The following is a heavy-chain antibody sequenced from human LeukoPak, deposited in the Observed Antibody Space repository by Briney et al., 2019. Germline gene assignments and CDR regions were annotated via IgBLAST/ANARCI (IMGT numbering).Heavy chain of an antibody. V-gene: IGHV3-21*01. CDR3: ARGVGDSGSYYYYYGMDV. Sequence: SGGSLRLSCAASGFTFSSYSMNWVRQAPGKGLEWVSSISSSSNYIYYADSVKGRFTISRDNAKNSLYLQMSSLRAEDTAVYYCARGVGDSGSYYYYYGMDVWGQGTTVTVSS. CDR2: ISSSSNYI. CDR1: GFTFSSYS. J-gene: IGHJ6*02. D-gene: IGHD3-10*01.